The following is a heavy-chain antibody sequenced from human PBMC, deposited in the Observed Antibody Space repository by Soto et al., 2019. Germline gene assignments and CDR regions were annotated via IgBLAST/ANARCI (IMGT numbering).Heavy chain of an antibody. CDR1: GGIFSTYA. CDR2: IIPIFGTP. Sequence: QVQLVQSGAEVKKPGSSVKVSCKASGGIFSTYAISWLRQAPGQGLEWMGGIIPIFGTPNYAQRFQGRVTSTADESTSTAYMELSSLRSEDTAVYYCARGRDDYGSGNYYNRSDFWGQGTLVTVSS. CDR3: ARGRDDYGSGNYYNRSDF. J-gene: IGHJ4*02. V-gene: IGHV1-69*01. D-gene: IGHD3-10*01.